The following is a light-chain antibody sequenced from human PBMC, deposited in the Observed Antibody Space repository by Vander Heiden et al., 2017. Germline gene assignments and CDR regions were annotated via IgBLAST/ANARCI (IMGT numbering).Light chain of an antibody. CDR2: AAS. Sequence: DIQLTPSPSSLSASVGDRVTITCRASQSISSYLNWYQQKPGKAPKLLIYAASSLQSGVPSRFSGSGSGTDFTLTISSLQPEDFATYYCQQSYRTPPYTFGQGTKLEIK. CDR3: QQSYRTPPYT. J-gene: IGKJ2*01. CDR1: QSISSY. V-gene: IGKV1-39*01.